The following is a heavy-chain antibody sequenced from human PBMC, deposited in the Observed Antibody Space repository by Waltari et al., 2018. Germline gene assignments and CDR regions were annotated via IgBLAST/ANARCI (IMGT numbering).Heavy chain of an antibody. V-gene: IGHV3-48*02. CDR2: ISSSSTTI. D-gene: IGHD3-10*01. Sequence: EVQLVESGGGLVQPGGSLRLSCAASEFTFSSYRMNWVRQAPGMGLEWVSYISSSSTTIYYADAVKGRFTISRDNAKNSLYLQMNSLRDEDTAVYYCARENYYGSGTYPMDVWGKGTTVTVSS. J-gene: IGHJ6*04. CDR3: ARENYYGSGTYPMDV. CDR1: EFTFSSYR.